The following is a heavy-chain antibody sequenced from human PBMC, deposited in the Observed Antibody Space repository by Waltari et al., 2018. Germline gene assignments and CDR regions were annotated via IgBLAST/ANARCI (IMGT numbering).Heavy chain of an antibody. V-gene: IGHV3-66*01. Sequence: EVQLVESGGGLVQPGGSLRLSCAASGFTVIRTYLAWVRQAPGKGLEWVSVIYSGGSTYYADSVKGRFTISRDRSKNTLYLQMNTLRAEDTAVYYCARGWSKFGELPFDYWGQGTLVSVSS. CDR2: IYSGGST. J-gene: IGHJ4*02. D-gene: IGHD3-10*01. CDR1: GFTVIRTY. CDR3: ARGWSKFGELPFDY.